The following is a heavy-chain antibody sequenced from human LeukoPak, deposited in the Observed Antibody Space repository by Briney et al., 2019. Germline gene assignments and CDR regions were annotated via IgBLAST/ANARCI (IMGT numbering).Heavy chain of an antibody. CDR2: ISHSGST. CDR1: GGSISSYY. D-gene: IGHD1-26*01. V-gene: IGHV4-59*01. Sequence: SETLSLTCTVSGGSISSYYWGWIRQPPGKGLEWITCISHSGSTNYNPSLKTRVSISMDMSKNQFSLRLSSVTAADTAVYYCARANGNECDYWGQGTLVTVSS. CDR3: ARANGNECDY. J-gene: IGHJ4*02.